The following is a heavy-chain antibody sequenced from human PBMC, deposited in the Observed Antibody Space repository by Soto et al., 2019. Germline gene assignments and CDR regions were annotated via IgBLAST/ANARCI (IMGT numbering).Heavy chain of an antibody. D-gene: IGHD1-26*01. CDR3: ARVKATEWELLEYYFDY. CDR2: ISYDGSNK. J-gene: IGHJ4*02. Sequence: QVQLVESGGGVVQPGRSLRLSCAASGFTFSSYAMHWVRQAPGKGLEWVAVISYDGSNKYYADSVKGRFTISRDNSKNTLYMKMNSLRAEDTAVYYCARVKATEWELLEYYFDYWGQGTLVTVSS. CDR1: GFTFSSYA. V-gene: IGHV3-30-3*01.